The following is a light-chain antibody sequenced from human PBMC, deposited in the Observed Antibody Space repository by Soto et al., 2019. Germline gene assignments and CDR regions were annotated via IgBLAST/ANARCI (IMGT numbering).Light chain of an antibody. CDR2: STS. V-gene: IGLV1-44*01. CDR1: SSNIGINT. CDR3: AAWDDRLDVYV. J-gene: IGLJ1*01. Sequence: QSVLTQPPSASGTPGQIVAISCSGSSSNIGINTVTWYQQLPGTAPKLLIYSTSQRSSGVPGRFSGSKSGASASLSISGLQSEDEADYYCAAWDDRLDVYVFGTGTKVTV.